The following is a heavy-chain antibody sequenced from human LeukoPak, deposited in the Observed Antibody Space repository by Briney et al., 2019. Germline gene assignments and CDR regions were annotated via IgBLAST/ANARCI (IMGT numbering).Heavy chain of an antibody. Sequence: SETLSLTCAVSGYSISSGYYWGWIRQPPGRGLEWIGSIYHSGSTYYNPSLKSRVTISVDTSKNQFSLKLSSVTAADTAVYYCARVSVQEETLPYLDPWGQGTLVTVSS. CDR3: ARVSVQEETLPYLDP. J-gene: IGHJ5*02. CDR1: GYSISSGYY. CDR2: IYHSGST. D-gene: IGHD5-24*01. V-gene: IGHV4-38-2*01.